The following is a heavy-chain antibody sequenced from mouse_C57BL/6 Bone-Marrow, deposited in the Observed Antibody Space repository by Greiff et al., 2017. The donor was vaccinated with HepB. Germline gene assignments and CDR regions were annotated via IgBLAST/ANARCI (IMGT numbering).Heavy chain of an antibody. D-gene: IGHD1-3*01. CDR1: GYTFTSYW. Sequence: QVQLQQPGAELVKPGASVKMSCKASGYTFTSYWITWVKQRPGQGLEWIGGIYPGSGSTNYNEKFKSKATLTVDTSSSTAYMQLRSLTSEDSAVYDCARKNISLCYWGQGTTLTVSS. V-gene: IGHV1-55*01. J-gene: IGHJ2*01. CDR3: ARKNISLCY. CDR2: IYPGSGST.